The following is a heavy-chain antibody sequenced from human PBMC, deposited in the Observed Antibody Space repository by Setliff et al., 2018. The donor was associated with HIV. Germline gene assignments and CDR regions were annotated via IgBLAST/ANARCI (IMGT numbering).Heavy chain of an antibody. V-gene: IGHV3-23*01. J-gene: IGHJ6*03. D-gene: IGHD1-26*01. Sequence: PGGSLRLSCAASGFTFSSYAMTWVRQAPGKGLEWVAALSGSGGSTYYADSVKGRFTISRDNSKNTLYLQMNSLRVDDRAVYYCARDGGSYYYYYYYMDVWGKGTTVTVSS. CDR2: LSGSGGST. CDR3: ARDGGSYYYYYYYMDV. CDR1: GFTFSSYA.